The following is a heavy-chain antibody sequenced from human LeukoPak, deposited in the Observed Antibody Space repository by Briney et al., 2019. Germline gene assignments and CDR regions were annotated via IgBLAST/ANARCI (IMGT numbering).Heavy chain of an antibody. CDR2: TSGSGGNT. Sequence: GGSLRLSCVASGFTFSSYAMSWVRQAPGKGLEWVSATSGSGGNTYYADSVKGRFTISRDNSKNTLYLQMNSLRAEDTAVYYCAKAPTFSNAGTTNDFWGQGTLVTVSS. D-gene: IGHD6-13*01. V-gene: IGHV3-23*01. CDR3: AKAPTFSNAGTTNDF. CDR1: GFTFSSYA. J-gene: IGHJ4*02.